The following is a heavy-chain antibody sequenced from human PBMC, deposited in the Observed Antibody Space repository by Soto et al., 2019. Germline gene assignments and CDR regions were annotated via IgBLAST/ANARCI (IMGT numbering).Heavy chain of an antibody. D-gene: IGHD1-1*01. Sequence: GASVKVSCKASGYTFSNYGISWVRQAPGQGLEWMGWLTAYNGNTNYAQKFQGRLTVTTDSFTSTAYMELRSLRSDDTALYYCAKDRPRRTSGYFFDYWGQGTPVTVS. J-gene: IGHJ4*02. CDR3: AKDRPRRTSGYFFDY. V-gene: IGHV1-18*01. CDR2: LTAYNGNT. CDR1: GYTFSNYG.